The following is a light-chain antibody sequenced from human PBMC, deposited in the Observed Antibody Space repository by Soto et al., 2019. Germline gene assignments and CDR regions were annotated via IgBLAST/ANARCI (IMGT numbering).Light chain of an antibody. V-gene: IGKV3-15*01. CDR1: QSVSYH. J-gene: IGKJ4*01. CDR2: DAS. Sequence: IVMTQTTATLSVSPGQRVTLSCRASQSVSYHVAWYHQKPGQTPRLVIYDASNRASGIPARFSGSGSGTDFSLTSNSLQSEDFGIYYCQQYDSWLTFGGGTKVDIK. CDR3: QQYDSWLT.